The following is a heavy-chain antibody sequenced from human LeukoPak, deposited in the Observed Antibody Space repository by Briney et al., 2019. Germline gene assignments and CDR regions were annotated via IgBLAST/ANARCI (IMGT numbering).Heavy chain of an antibody. Sequence: GRSLRLSCAASGFTFSSYGMQWVRQAPGKGLEWVAVISYDGRQKFYGDSVKGRFTISRDNPKNTVYLQMNSLRNDDTAVYYCARVFLERLTSGYFDNWGQGNLVTVSP. V-gene: IGHV3-30*03. CDR3: ARVFLERLTSGYFDN. CDR1: GFTFSSYG. J-gene: IGHJ4*02. CDR2: ISYDGRQK. D-gene: IGHD3-3*01.